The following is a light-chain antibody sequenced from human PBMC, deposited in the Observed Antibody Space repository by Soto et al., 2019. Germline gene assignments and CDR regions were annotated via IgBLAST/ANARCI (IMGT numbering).Light chain of an antibody. J-gene: IGKJ1*01. Sequence: EIVMTQSPATLSVSPGERATLSCRASRSVSSNFLAWYQQKPGQGPRLLIYGASNRATGFPDRFSGSGSGTDFTLTITRLEPEDFAVYFCQQYGSSPRTFGQGTKVEIK. CDR2: GAS. CDR1: RSVSSNF. V-gene: IGKV3-20*01. CDR3: QQYGSSPRT.